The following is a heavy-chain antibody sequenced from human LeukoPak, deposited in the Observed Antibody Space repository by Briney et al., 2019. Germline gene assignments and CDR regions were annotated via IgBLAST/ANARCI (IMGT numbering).Heavy chain of an antibody. J-gene: IGHJ4*02. CDR3: ARARALTRQWLVRYYFDY. Sequence: SETLSLTCAVYGGSFSGYYWSWILQPPGKGLEWVGEINHSGSTNYNPSLKSRVTISVDTSKNQFSLKLSSVTAADTAVYYCARARALTRQWLVRYYFDYWGQGTLVTVSS. CDR2: INHSGST. V-gene: IGHV4-34*01. CDR1: GGSFSGYY. D-gene: IGHD6-19*01.